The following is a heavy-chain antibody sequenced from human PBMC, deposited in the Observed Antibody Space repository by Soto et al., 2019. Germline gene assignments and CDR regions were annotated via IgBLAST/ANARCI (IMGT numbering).Heavy chain of an antibody. V-gene: IGHV3-23*01. CDR3: AKSPQNDYGDRFDY. CDR1: GFTFSSYP. J-gene: IGHJ4*02. Sequence: GGALRLSCAASGFTFSSYPISWGRQAPGKGLEWVSAISGSGGSTYYAASVKGRFTISRDNSKNTLYLQMNSMRAEDTAVYYCAKSPQNDYGDRFDYWGQGTLVTVSS. CDR2: ISGSGGST. D-gene: IGHD4-17*01.